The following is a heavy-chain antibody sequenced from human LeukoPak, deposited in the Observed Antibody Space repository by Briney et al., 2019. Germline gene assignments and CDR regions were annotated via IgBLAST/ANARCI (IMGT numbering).Heavy chain of an antibody. J-gene: IGHJ4*02. CDR3: AKDARRGFDYSNSLEY. V-gene: IGHV3-33*06. D-gene: IGHD4-11*01. CDR1: GFTFSHYG. Sequence: GGSLRLSCAACGFTFSHYGFHWVRQAPGKGLEWVAVIWSDGSNKYYGDSVKGRFIIYRDDSQNTVYLQMNSLRAEDTAVYYCAKDARRGFDYSNSLEYWGQGSLVTVSS. CDR2: IWSDGSNK.